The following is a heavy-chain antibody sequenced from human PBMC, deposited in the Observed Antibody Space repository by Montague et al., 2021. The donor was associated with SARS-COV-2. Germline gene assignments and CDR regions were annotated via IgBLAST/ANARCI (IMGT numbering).Heavy chain of an antibody. CDR1: GFSLSTSGMC. Sequence: PALVKPTQTLTLTCTFSGFSLSTSGMCVSWIRQPPGKALEWLARIDWXDDKYYSTSLKTRLTISKDTSKNRVVLTMTNMDPVDTATYYCAREYSSGVYFDYWGQGTLVTVSS. CDR2: IDWXDDK. J-gene: IGHJ4*02. V-gene: IGHV2-70*11. D-gene: IGHD6-19*01. CDR3: AREYSSGVYFDY.